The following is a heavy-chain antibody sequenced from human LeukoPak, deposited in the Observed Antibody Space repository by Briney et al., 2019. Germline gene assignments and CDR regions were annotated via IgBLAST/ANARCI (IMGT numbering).Heavy chain of an antibody. J-gene: IGHJ4*02. CDR2: TYYRSKWYN. D-gene: IGHD6-19*01. Sequence: SQTLSLTCAISGDSVSSKNGAWNWIRQSPSRGLEWLGRTYYRSKWYNDYAEFIQGRITINPDTSKNQFSLQLNSVTPEDTAVYFCARDIGTRGWCTFDYWGQGTLVTVSS. CDR1: GDSVSSKNGA. V-gene: IGHV6-1*01. CDR3: ARDIGTRGWCTFDY.